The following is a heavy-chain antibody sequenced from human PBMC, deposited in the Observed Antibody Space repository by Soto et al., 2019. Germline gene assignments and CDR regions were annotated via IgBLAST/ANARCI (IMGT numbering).Heavy chain of an antibody. V-gene: IGHV3-74*01. Sequence: GGSLRLSCAASGFTFSSYWMHWVRQAPGKGLVHVSRIRGDGGYTDHAESVKGRFTISRDNAKNTLYLQMNSLRVEDTAVYYCGRDHYGFNSIDYWVQGTLVTVSS. D-gene: IGHD4-17*01. CDR2: IRGDGGYT. J-gene: IGHJ4*02. CDR1: GFTFSSYW. CDR3: GRDHYGFNSIDY.